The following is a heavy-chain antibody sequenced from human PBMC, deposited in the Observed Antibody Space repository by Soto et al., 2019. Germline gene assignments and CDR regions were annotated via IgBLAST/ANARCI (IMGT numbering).Heavy chain of an antibody. CDR3: AKDLPLWSGYSFSENH. CDR2: VSGSGASV. V-gene: IGHV3-23*01. J-gene: IGHJ5*02. D-gene: IGHD3-3*01. CDR1: GFIFSSHA. Sequence: EVQLLESGGGFEKPGGSLRLSCEGSGFIFSSHAMSWVRQAPGKGLEWVSSVSGSGASVHLPDFLKGRFSSSRDNSKNTVYLELNNLRVDDTAVYYCAKDLPLWSGYSFSENHWGQGTLVTVSS.